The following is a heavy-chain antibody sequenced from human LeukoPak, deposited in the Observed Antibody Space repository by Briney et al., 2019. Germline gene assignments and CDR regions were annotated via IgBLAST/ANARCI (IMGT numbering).Heavy chain of an antibody. Sequence: SGTLSLTCTVSGGPFSSSSYYWGWVRQSPEKGLECIGTIYYAGETYYNPSLESRLTISVDTSKNQFSLKLRSVTAAHTAVYYCATWDSGRYSQIDNWGQGTLVTVSS. J-gene: IGHJ4*02. CDR2: IYYAGET. V-gene: IGHV4-39*01. D-gene: IGHD1-26*01. CDR1: GGPFSSSSYY. CDR3: ATWDSGRYSQIDN.